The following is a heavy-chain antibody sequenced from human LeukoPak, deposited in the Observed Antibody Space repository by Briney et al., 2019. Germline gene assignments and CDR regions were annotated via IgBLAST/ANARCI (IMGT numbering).Heavy chain of an antibody. CDR1: GFTLSTYS. V-gene: IGHV3-48*01. Sequence: GGSLRLSCAASGFTLSTYSMKWVRQAPGKGLEGVAYISTSSTTIYSADSVKGRFTISRDDAKNSLYLQMNSLRAEDTAVYYCARDPPSGGFDYWGQGTLVTVSS. CDR3: ARDPPSGGFDY. J-gene: IGHJ4*02. CDR2: ISTSSTTI. D-gene: IGHD3-16*01.